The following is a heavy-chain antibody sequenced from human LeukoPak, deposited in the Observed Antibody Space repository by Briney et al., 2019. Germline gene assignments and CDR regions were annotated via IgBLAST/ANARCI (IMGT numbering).Heavy chain of an antibody. CDR1: GGSISSYY. V-gene: IGHV4-59*01. Sequence: PSETLSLTCTVSGGSISSYYWSWIRQPPGKGLEWIGYIYYSGSTNYNPSLKSRVTISVDTSKNQFSLKLSSVTAADTAVYYCARGGNDILTGYYKGGNWFDPWGQGTLVTVSS. CDR2: IYYSGST. D-gene: IGHD3-9*01. J-gene: IGHJ5*02. CDR3: ARGGNDILTGYYKGGNWFDP.